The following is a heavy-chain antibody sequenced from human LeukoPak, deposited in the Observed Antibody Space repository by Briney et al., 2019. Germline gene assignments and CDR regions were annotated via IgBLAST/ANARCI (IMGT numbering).Heavy chain of an antibody. Sequence: GGSLRLSCAASGFTFSSYAMSWVRQVPGKAPEWVSDISGSGGSTYSADSVKGRFTISRDNSKNTLYLQMNTLRAEDTAVYYCARSIYASGSFYTFDIWGQGTKVTVSS. V-gene: IGHV3-23*01. CDR1: GFTFSSYA. D-gene: IGHD3-10*01. J-gene: IGHJ3*02. CDR2: ISGSGGST. CDR3: ARSIYASGSFYTFDI.